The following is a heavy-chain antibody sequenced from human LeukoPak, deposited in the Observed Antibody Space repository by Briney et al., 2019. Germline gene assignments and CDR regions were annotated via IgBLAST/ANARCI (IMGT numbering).Heavy chain of an antibody. D-gene: IGHD1-26*01. CDR1: GYSFTSYC. J-gene: IGHJ4*02. V-gene: IGHV5-51*01. CDR2: IYPDDSDT. CDR3: AKMGGVWESTLYCDY. Sequence: TGESLMFSCKGSGYSFTSYCIGWVRQMPGKGLEWMGIIYPDDSDTRYSPSFQGQVTISTDKSISTAYLQWSSLKASDTAIYYCAKMGGVWESTLYCDYWAQGSLVTVSS.